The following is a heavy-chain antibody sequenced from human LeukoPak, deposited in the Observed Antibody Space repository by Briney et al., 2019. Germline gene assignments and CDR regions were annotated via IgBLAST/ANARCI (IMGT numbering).Heavy chain of an antibody. CDR1: GFTFSSYA. D-gene: IGHD2-15*01. CDR3: ARDLCSGGSCYSDY. CDR2: ISYDGSNK. Sequence: GRSLRLSCAAPGFTFSSYAMHWVRQAPGKGLEWVAVISYDGSNKYYADSVKGRFTISRDNSKNTLYLQMNSLRAEDTAVYYCARDLCSGGSCYSDYWGQGTLVTVSS. J-gene: IGHJ4*02. V-gene: IGHV3-30*04.